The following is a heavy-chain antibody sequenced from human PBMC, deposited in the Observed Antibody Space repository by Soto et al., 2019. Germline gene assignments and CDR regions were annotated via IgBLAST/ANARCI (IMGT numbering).Heavy chain of an antibody. V-gene: IGHV1-46*01. CDR3: ARGGIGLVATITYYYYYGMDV. CDR1: GYTFTSYY. Sequence: AASVKVSCKASGYTFTSYYMHWVRQAPGQGLEWMGIINPSGGSTSYAQKFQGRVTMTRDTSTSTVYMELSSLRSEDTAVYYCARGGIGLVATITYYYYYGMDVWGQGTTVTVSS. CDR2: INPSGGST. J-gene: IGHJ6*02. D-gene: IGHD5-12*01.